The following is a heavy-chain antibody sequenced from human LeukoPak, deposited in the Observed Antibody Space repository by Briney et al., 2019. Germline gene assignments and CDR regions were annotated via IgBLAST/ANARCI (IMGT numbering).Heavy chain of an antibody. CDR1: VDSISSYY. D-gene: IGHD3-10*01. Sequence: SETLSLTCTVSVDSISSYYWSWIREPPGKGLEWIGYIYYSGSTNYNPSLKSRVTISVDTSKNQFSLKLSSVTAADTAVYYCARTIHPTMVRGVISYYYYYMDVWGKGTTVTISS. CDR2: IYYSGST. J-gene: IGHJ6*03. V-gene: IGHV4-59*01. CDR3: ARTIHPTMVRGVISYYYYYMDV.